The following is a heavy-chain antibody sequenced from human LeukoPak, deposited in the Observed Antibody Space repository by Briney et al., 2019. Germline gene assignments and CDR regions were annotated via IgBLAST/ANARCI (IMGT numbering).Heavy chain of an antibody. CDR2: MNPNSGNT. Sequence: ASVKVSCKASGYTFTSHAINWVRRATGQGLEWMGWMNPNSGNTGYAQKFQDRVTMTRNTSISTVYMELSSLRSEDTAVYYCARDSNTANDYWGQGTLVTVSS. D-gene: IGHD5-18*01. CDR3: ARDSNTANDY. J-gene: IGHJ4*02. CDR1: GYTFTSHA. V-gene: IGHV1-8*01.